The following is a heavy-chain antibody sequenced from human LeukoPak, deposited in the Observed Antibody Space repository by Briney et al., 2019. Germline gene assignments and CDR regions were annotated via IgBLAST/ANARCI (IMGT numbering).Heavy chain of an antibody. Sequence: SETLSLTCTVSGGSMSNYKWSWIRQPAGKGLEWIGRIYTSGSTNYNPSLESRVTMSVDTSKNQFSLKLSSVTAADTAVYYCARDLVGATEYWFDPWGQGTLVTVSS. V-gene: IGHV4-4*07. CDR3: ARDLVGATEYWFDP. CDR1: GGSMSNYK. J-gene: IGHJ5*02. CDR2: IYTSGST. D-gene: IGHD1-26*01.